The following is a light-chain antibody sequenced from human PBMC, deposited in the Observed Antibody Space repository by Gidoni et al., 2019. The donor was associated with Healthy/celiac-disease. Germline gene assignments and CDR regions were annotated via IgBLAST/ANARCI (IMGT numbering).Light chain of an antibody. CDR1: QSVSSS. CDR3: QKRSNWYT. J-gene: IGKJ2*01. CDR2: AAD. V-gene: IGKV3-11*01. Sequence: EIVLTQSPATLSLSPGERATLSCRASQSVSSSLAWYQQKPGQAPRLLIYAADNRATGIPARFSGSGSGTDFTLTMSSLEPEDFAVYYGQKRSNWYTFGQGTKLEIK.